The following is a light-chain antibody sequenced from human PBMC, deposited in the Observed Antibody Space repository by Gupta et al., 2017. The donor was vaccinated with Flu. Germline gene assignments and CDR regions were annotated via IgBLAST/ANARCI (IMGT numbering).Light chain of an antibody. J-gene: IGKJ4*01. CDR2: WAS. CDR1: QNALDSSNNKNY. Sequence: DIVMTRSPDSLAVSLGERATINCESSQNALDSSNNKNYLNWYQQKPGQPPKLIIYWASSRESGVPDRFSGSGSGTDFTLTISSLQAGDVAVYYCHQYCSIPFTFGGGTKVEIK. CDR3: HQYCSIPFT. V-gene: IGKV4-1*01.